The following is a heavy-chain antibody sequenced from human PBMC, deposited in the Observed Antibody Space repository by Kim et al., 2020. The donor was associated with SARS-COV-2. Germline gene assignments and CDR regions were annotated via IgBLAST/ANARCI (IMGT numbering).Heavy chain of an antibody. D-gene: IGHD2-2*01. CDR3: AKTLAPDFVVVVPAADRWDFVY. CDR1: GFTFSSYA. J-gene: IGHJ4*02. Sequence: GGSLRLSCAASGFTFSSYAMSWVRQAPGKGLEWVSAISGSGGSTYYADSVKGRFTISRDNSKNTLYLQMNSLRAEDTAVYYCAKTLAPDFVVVVPAADRWDFVYWGQGTLVTVSS. V-gene: IGHV3-23*01. CDR2: ISGSGGST.